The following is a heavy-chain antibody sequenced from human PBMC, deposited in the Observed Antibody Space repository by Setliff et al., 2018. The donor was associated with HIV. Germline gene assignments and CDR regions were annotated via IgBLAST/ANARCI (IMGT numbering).Heavy chain of an antibody. CDR1: GYAFNSRW. CDR3: ARHLPHTSTGRDAFDL. V-gene: IGHV5-51*01. Sequence: GESLKISCQGSGYAFNSRWIAWVRQAAGKGPEWMGIIYPGDSDVQYNPSFKGQVTISADKSLNSAYMQWTSLRSSDTAMYYCARHLPHTSTGRDAFDLWGQGTMVTVSS. J-gene: IGHJ3*01. CDR2: IYPGDSDV.